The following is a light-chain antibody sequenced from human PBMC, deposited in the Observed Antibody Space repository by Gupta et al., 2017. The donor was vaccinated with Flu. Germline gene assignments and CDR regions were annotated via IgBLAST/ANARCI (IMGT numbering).Light chain of an antibody. CDR3: QQYDSTPLT. J-gene: IGKJ2*01. V-gene: IGKV4-1*01. CDR1: QSVLYSSNNKNY. CDR2: WAS. Sequence: SLGERASINCKSSQSVLYSSNNKNYLAWYQQKPGQPPKLLIYWASTREFGVPDRFSGSGSGTDFTLTISSLQAEDVAVYYCQQYDSTPLTFGQGTKLEIK.